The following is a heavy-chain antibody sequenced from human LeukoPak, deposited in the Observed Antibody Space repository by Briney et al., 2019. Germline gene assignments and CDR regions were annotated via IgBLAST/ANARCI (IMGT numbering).Heavy chain of an antibody. Sequence: PSETLSLTCAVYDGSFSGYYWTWIRQPPGKGLEWIGEINHSGSTNYNPSLKSRVTISVDTSKNQFSLKLTSVTAADTAVYYCARVHGYCDILTGYYRYYFDYWGQGTLVTVSS. D-gene: IGHD3-9*01. V-gene: IGHV4-34*01. CDR3: ARVHGYCDILTGYYRYYFDY. CDR2: INHSGST. J-gene: IGHJ4*02. CDR1: DGSFSGYY.